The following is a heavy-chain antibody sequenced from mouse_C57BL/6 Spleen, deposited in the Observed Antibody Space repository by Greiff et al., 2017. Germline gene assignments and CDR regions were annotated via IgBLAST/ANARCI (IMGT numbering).Heavy chain of an antibody. J-gene: IGHJ3*01. Sequence: DVQLQESGPGLVKPSQSLSLTCSVTGYSITSGYYWNWIRQFPGNKLEWMGYISYDGSNNYNPSLKNRISITRDTSKNQFFLKLNSVTTEDTATYYCARGASYSNYGFAYWGQGTLVTVSA. V-gene: IGHV3-6*01. CDR3: ARGASYSNYGFAY. CDR2: ISYDGSN. D-gene: IGHD2-5*01. CDR1: GYSITSGYY.